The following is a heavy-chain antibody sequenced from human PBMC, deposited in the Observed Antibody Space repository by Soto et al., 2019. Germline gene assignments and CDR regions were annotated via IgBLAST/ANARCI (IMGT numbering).Heavy chain of an antibody. CDR3: AGSYGMDV. J-gene: IGHJ6*02. V-gene: IGHV3-74*01. CDR1: GFTFSDYW. Sequence: EMQLVESGGALVQPGGSLRLSCAASGFTFSDYWMHWVRHAPGKGLVWVSRISSDGTGTTYADSVKGRFTISRDNAKKTLFLQMNSLRDEDSAGYYCAGSYGMDVWGQGTTVTVSS. D-gene: IGHD3-10*01. CDR2: ISSDGTGT.